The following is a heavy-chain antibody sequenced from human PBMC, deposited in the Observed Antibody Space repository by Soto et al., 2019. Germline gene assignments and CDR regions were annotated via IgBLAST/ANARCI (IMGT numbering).Heavy chain of an antibody. D-gene: IGHD3-10*01. Sequence: EVQLVESGGGLVQPGGSLSLSCAASGFSVSTNYMNWVRQAPGKGLEWASVIYSGGTTYYADSVKGRFTISSANSKNTLYLQRNSLRAEDTAVYYYASGRSASSDFDYWGQGTLVTVSS. CDR1: GFSVSTNY. V-gene: IGHV3-66*01. CDR2: IYSGGTT. J-gene: IGHJ4*02. CDR3: ASGRSASSDFDY.